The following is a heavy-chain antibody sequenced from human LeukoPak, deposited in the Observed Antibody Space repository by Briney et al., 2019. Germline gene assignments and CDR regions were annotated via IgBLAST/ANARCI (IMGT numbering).Heavy chain of an antibody. V-gene: IGHV3-23*01. CDR1: GFTFSSYA. J-gene: IGHJ3*02. D-gene: IGHD3-22*01. CDR3: ARGAWYYYDSSGYYYTENDAFDI. Sequence: GGSLRLSCAASGFTFSSYAMSWVRQAPGKGLEWVSAISGSGGSTYYADSVKGRFTISRDNSKNTLYLQMNSLRAEDTAVYYCARGAWYYYDSSGYYYTENDAFDIWGQGTMVTVSS. CDR2: ISGSGGST.